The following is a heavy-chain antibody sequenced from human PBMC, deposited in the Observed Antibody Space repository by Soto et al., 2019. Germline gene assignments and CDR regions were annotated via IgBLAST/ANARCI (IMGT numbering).Heavy chain of an antibody. CDR1: GGSISSYY. V-gene: IGHV4-59*01. Sequence: QVQLQASGPGLVKPSETLSLTCTVSGGSISSYYWSWIRQPPGKGLEWIGYIYYSGSTNYNPSLKSRVTILVDTSKNQFSLKLSAVTAADKAVYYCARASYYDFWSGYYSWYYFDYWGQGTLVTV. CDR2: IYYSGST. J-gene: IGHJ4*02. D-gene: IGHD3-3*01. CDR3: ARASYYDFWSGYYSWYYFDY.